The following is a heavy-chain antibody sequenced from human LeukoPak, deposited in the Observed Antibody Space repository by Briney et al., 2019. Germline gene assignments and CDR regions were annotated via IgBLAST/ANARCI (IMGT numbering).Heavy chain of an antibody. V-gene: IGHV4-34*01. CDR2: INHSGSA. CDR1: GFTFSNYG. D-gene: IGHD2/OR15-2a*01. Sequence: KSGGSLRLSCAASGFTFSNYGMTWVRQAPGKGLEWIGEINHSGSAKPNPSLKSRVILSVDTSKNQFSLNLTSVAAADTAVYFCASSTSTDPQLDPWGQGTLVTVSS. J-gene: IGHJ5*02. CDR3: ASSTSTDPQLDP.